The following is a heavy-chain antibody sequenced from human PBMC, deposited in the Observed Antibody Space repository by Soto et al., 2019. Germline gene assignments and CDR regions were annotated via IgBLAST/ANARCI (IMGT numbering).Heavy chain of an antibody. CDR3: ARGGGEGYSSSWNYYYYYGMDV. J-gene: IGHJ6*02. D-gene: IGHD6-13*01. V-gene: IGHV1-69*06. CDR2: TIPIFGTA. CDR1: GGTFSSYA. Sequence: QVQLVQSGAEVKKPGSSVKVSCKASGGTFSSYAISWVRQAPGQGLEWMGGTIPIFGTANYAQKFQGRVTITADKSTSTAYMELSSLRSEDTAVYYCARGGGEGYSSSWNYYYYYGMDVWGQGTTVTVSS.